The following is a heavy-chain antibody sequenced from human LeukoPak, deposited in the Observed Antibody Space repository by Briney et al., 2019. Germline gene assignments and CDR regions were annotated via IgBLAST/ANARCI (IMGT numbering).Heavy chain of an antibody. V-gene: IGHV1-8*03. CDR1: GYTFTSYD. J-gene: IGHJ4*02. CDR2: MNPNSGNT. Sequence: ASVKVSCKASGYTFTSYDINWVRQATGQGLEWMGWMNPNSGNTGYAQKFQGRVTITRNTSISTAYMELSSLRSEDTAVYYCARGSGGYSGYDFLWVYWGQGTLVTVST. CDR3: ARGSGGYSGYDFLWVY. D-gene: IGHD5-12*01.